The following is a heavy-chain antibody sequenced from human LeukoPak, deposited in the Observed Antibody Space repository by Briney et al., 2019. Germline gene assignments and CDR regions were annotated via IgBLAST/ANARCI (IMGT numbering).Heavy chain of an antibody. Sequence: SETLSLTCTVSGGSISSSSYYWGWIRQPPGKGLEWIGYIYYSGSTNYNPSLKSRVTISVGTSKNQFSLKLSSVTAADTAVYYCARGLSSYYWGQGTLVTVSS. CDR3: ARGLSSYY. CDR1: GGSISSSSYY. V-gene: IGHV4-61*05. CDR2: IYYSGST. J-gene: IGHJ4*02. D-gene: IGHD3-10*01.